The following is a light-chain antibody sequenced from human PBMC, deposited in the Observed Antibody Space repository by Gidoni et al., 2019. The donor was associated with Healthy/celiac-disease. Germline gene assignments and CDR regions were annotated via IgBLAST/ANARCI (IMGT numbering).Light chain of an antibody. CDR3: QSYDSSLSVV. Sequence: SVLTQPPSVSGAPGQRVTISCTGSSSTIGAGYYVHWYQQLPGTAPKLLIDGNSNRPSVVPDRFSGSKAGTSASLAITGLQAEEEADYYCQSYDSSLSVVFGGGTKLTVL. V-gene: IGLV1-40*01. CDR2: GNS. CDR1: SSTIGAGYY. J-gene: IGLJ2*01.